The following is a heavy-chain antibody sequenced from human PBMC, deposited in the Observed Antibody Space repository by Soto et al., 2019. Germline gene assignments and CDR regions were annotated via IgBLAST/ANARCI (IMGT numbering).Heavy chain of an antibody. CDR2: LSYDESNT. J-gene: IGHJ4*02. CDR1: GFTFGDFG. V-gene: IGHV3-30*18. Sequence: QVQLVESGGGVVQPGRSLRLSCLASGFTFGDFGMHWVRQAPGKGLEWVAALSYDESNTYYADSVKGRFTISRDISKNTLYLQINSLRPEDTAVYFCAKSXXXXSRSPDDWXQGTLVTVSS. CDR3: AKSXXXXSRSPDD.